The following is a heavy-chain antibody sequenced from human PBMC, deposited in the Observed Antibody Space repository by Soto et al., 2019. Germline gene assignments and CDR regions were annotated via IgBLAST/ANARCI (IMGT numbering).Heavy chain of an antibody. CDR3: AIPTALTMTGPDY. CDR2: ISGDSGST. D-gene: IGHD3-9*01. V-gene: IGHV3-23*01. J-gene: IGHJ4*01. CDR1: GFTFSNYA. Sequence: GGSLRLSCAASGFTFSNYAMSWVRQAPGKGLEWVSAISGDSGSTYYADSVKGRFTISRDNSKNSLYLQMNSLRADDTAVYYCAIPTALTMTGPDYWDQGSLVTVST.